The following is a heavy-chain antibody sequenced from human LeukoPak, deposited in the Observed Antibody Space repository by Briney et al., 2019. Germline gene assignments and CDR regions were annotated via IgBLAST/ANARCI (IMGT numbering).Heavy chain of an antibody. CDR1: RFTLRSYW. V-gene: IGHV3-7*01. D-gene: IGHD6-19*01. CDR2: IKQDGSEK. Sequence: PGWSLRLSCAASRFTLRSYWMSWVRQAPGTALEWAANIKQDGSEKYYVDSVKGRFTISRDNAKNSLFLQMNSLRAEDTAIYYCARDGARQINIAVPGGDSWGQGTLVTVSS. CDR3: ARDGARQINIAVPGGDS. J-gene: IGHJ4*02.